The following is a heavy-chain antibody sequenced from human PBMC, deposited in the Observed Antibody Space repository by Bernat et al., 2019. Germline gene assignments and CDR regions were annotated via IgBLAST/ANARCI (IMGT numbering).Heavy chain of an antibody. CDR2: INAGNGNT. CDR1: GYIFTSYA. CDR3: ARDNIAVAGGFDY. Sequence: QVQLVQSGAEVKKPGASVKVSCKASGYIFTSYAMHWVRQAPGQRLEWMGWINAGNGNTKYSQRFQGRVTITRDTSASTAYMELSSLRSEDTAVYYCARDNIAVAGGFDYWGQGTLVTVSS. V-gene: IGHV1-3*01. D-gene: IGHD6-19*01. J-gene: IGHJ4*02.